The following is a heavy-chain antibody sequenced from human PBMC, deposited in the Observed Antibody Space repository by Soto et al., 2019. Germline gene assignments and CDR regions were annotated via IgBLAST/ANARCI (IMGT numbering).Heavy chain of an antibody. CDR1: GFTFSNAW. D-gene: IGHD3-22*01. J-gene: IGHJ4*02. CDR3: GTYYDSSGDFDY. Sequence: GGSLRLSCAASGFTFSNAWMNWVRQAPGKGLEWVGRIKSKTDGGTTDYAAPVKGRFTISRDDSKNTLYLQMNSLKTEDTAVYYCGTYYDSSGDFDYWGQGTLVTVSS. CDR2: IKSKTDGGTT. V-gene: IGHV3-15*07.